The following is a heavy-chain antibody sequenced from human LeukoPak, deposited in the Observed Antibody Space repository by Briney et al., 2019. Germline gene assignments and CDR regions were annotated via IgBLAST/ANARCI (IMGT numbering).Heavy chain of an antibody. CDR2: ISYDGSIK. V-gene: IGHV3-30*04. J-gene: IGHJ3*02. Sequence: GRSLRLSCAASGFIFSRYYMHWVRQAPGKGLEWVAVISYDGSIKYYADSVKGRFTISRDNSKNTLYLQMNSLRAEDTAVYYCAREDMTTVTTRWAFDIWGQGSMVTVSS. D-gene: IGHD4-17*01. CDR1: GFIFSRYY. CDR3: AREDMTTVTTRWAFDI.